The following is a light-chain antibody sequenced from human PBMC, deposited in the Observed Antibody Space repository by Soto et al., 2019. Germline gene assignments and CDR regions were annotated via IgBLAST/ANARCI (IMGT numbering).Light chain of an antibody. J-gene: IGKJ1*01. Sequence: IVLTQSPGTLSLSQGDRATLSCRASQRVSSRYLAWYQQKPGQAPSLLIFGASNRATGIPDRFSGSGSGTDFNFTIGRLEPEDFAMYYCQQYSDSPPTFGQGTKVEIK. CDR2: GAS. CDR1: QRVSSRY. V-gene: IGKV3-20*01. CDR3: QQYSDSPPT.